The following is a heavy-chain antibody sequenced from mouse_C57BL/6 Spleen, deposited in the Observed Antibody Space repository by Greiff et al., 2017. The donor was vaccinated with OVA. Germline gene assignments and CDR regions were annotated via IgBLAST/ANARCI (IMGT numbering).Heavy chain of an antibody. CDR1: GYTFTSYW. J-gene: IGHJ1*03. Sequence: QVQLQQPGAELVMPGASVKLSCKASGYTFTSYWMHWVKQRPGQGLEWIGEIDPSDSYTNYNQKFKGKSTLTVDKSSSPAYMQLSSLTSEDAAVYYCARLGRDWYFDVWGTGTTVTVSS. V-gene: IGHV1-69*01. D-gene: IGHD4-1*01. CDR2: IDPSDSYT. CDR3: ARLGRDWYFDV.